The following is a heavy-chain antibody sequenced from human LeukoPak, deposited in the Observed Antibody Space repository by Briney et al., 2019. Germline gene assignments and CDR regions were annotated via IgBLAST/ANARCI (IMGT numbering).Heavy chain of an antibody. CDR1: GGSISSNY. D-gene: IGHD4-11*01. J-gene: IGHJ6*03. Sequence: SETLCLTCTVSGGSISSNYWSWIRQPAGKGLEWIGRNYTSGSTNYNPSLKSRVTMSVDTSKKQFSLKLNSVTAADTAVYYCARVTTVTTWGGHYYYYMDVWGKGTTVTVSS. CDR2: NYTSGST. CDR3: ARVTTVTTWGGHYYYYMDV. V-gene: IGHV4-4*07.